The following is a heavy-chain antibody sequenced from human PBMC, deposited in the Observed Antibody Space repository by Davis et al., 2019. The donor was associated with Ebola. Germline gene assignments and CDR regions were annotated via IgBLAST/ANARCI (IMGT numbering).Heavy chain of an antibody. CDR3: ARELSGVEMATRGCLDY. V-gene: IGHV1-8*01. J-gene: IGHJ4*02. D-gene: IGHD5-24*01. Sequence: ASVKVSCKASGYTFTSYDINWVRQAPGQGLEWMGWMNPNSGNTGYAQKFQGRITMTRNISISTAYMELSSLRSEDTAVYYCARELSGVEMATRGCLDYWGQGTLVTVSS. CDR2: MNPNSGNT. CDR1: GYTFTSYD.